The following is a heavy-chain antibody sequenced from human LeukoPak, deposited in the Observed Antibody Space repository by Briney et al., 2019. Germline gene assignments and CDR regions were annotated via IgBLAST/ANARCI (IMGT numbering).Heavy chain of an antibody. CDR3: AFIDPDGDAPLYGMDV. CDR1: GGSISSYY. Sequence: SETLSLTCTVSGGSISSYYWSWIRQPPGKGLEWIGYIYYSGSTNYNPSLKSRVTISVDTSKNQFSLKPSSVTAADTAVYYCAFIDPDGDAPLYGMDVWGQGTTVTVSS. D-gene: IGHD4-17*01. CDR2: IYYSGST. J-gene: IGHJ6*02. V-gene: IGHV4-59*01.